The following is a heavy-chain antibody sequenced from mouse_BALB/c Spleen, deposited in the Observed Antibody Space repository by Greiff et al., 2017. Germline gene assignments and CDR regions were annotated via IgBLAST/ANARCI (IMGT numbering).Heavy chain of an antibody. CDR1: GFSLTGYG. CDR2: IWGDGST. CDR3: AREAGPGAMDY. V-gene: IGHV2-6-7*01. D-gene: IGHD3-3*01. J-gene: IGHJ4*01. Sequence: QVQLHQSGPGLVAPSQSLSITCTVSGFSLTGYGVNWVRQPPGKGLEWLGMIWGDGSTDYNSALKSRLSISKDNSKSQVFLKMNSLQTDDTARYYCAREAGPGAMDYWGQGTSVTVSS.